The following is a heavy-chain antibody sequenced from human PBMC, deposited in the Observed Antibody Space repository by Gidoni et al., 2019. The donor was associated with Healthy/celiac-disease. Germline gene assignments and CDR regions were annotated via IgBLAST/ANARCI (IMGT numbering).Heavy chain of an antibody. CDR2: IYYSGST. CDR3: ARNFGEQLVPVPWYFDL. V-gene: IGHV4-31*01. J-gene: IGHJ2*01. D-gene: IGHD6-6*01. CDR1: GGSISSGGYY. Sequence: QVQLQESGPGLVKPSQTLSLTCTVSGGSISSGGYYWSWIRQHPGQGLEWIGYIYYSGSTYYNPFLKSLVTISVDTSKNQFSLKLSSVTAADTAVYYCARNFGEQLVPVPWYFDLWGRGTLVTVSS.